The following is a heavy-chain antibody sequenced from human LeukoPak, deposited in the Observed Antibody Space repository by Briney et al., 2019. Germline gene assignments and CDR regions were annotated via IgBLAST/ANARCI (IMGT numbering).Heavy chain of an antibody. J-gene: IGHJ4*02. CDR2: IYYSGST. V-gene: IGHV4-59*11. Sequence: PSETLSLTCTVSGGSISSHYWSWIRQPPGKGLEWIGYIYYSGSTNYNPSLKSRVAISVDTSKNQFSLKLSSVTAADTAVYYCARYDRSGSYYFDHWGQGTPVTVSS. D-gene: IGHD3-22*01. CDR1: GGSISSHY. CDR3: ARYDRSGSYYFDH.